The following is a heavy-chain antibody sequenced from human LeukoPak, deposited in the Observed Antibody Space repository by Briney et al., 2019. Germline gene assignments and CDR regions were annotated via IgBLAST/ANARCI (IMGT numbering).Heavy chain of an antibody. CDR2: ISSSSRYI. Sequence: PGGSLRLSGAASGFTFSSYSRNWVPQAPGKGLEWVSSISSSSRYIYYADSVKGRFTISRDNAKSSLYLQMNSLRAEDTAVYYCARDMARVTRSAFDIWGQGTMVTVSS. V-gene: IGHV3-21*04. D-gene: IGHD5-18*01. J-gene: IGHJ3*02. CDR1: GFTFSSYS. CDR3: ARDMARVTRSAFDI.